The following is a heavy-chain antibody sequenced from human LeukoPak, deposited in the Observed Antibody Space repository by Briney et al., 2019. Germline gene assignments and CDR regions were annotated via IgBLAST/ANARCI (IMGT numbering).Heavy chain of an antibody. CDR2: IYYSGST. V-gene: IGHV4-39*01. J-gene: IGHJ4*02. CDR1: GGSISSSSYY. D-gene: IGHD3-16*01. Sequence: SETLSLTCTVSGGSISSSSYYWDWIREPPGKWLEWIGSIYYSGSTYYNPSLKSRVTISVDTSKNQFSLKLSSVTAADTAVYYCARSGYYDYVWGSYFYYFDYWGQGTLVTVSS. CDR3: ARSGYYDYVWGSYFYYFDY.